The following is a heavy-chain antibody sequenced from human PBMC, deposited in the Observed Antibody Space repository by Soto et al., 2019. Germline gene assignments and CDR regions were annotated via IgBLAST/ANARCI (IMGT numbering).Heavy chain of an antibody. V-gene: IGHV3-30-3*01. CDR2: ISYDGSNK. D-gene: IGHD3-22*01. CDR3: ARSTYYYASTPYYGRER. J-gene: IGHJ6*02. Sequence: PGVSLRLCFAASGFTFSSYAMHWVRQAPGKGLEWVAVISYDGSNKYYADSVKGRFTISRDNSKNTLYLQMNSLRAEDTAVYYCARSTYYYASTPYYGRERWGQGPTVTVSS. CDR1: GFTFSSYA.